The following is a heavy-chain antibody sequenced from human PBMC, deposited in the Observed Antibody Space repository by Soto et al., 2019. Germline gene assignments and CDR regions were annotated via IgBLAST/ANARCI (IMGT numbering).Heavy chain of an antibody. Sequence: QVQVVESGGGLVKPGGSLRLSCAASGFTFSDYYMNWIRQAPRKGLEWVSYIGSDSVDKLYADSVKGRFTISRDNAKNSLYLQMNSLRAEDSAVYYCVGDGTLRGAHNPDYWGQGTLVTVSS. V-gene: IGHV3-11*05. J-gene: IGHJ4*02. CDR2: IGSDSVDK. CDR1: GFTFSDYY. CDR3: VGDGTLRGAHNPDY. D-gene: IGHD1-1*01.